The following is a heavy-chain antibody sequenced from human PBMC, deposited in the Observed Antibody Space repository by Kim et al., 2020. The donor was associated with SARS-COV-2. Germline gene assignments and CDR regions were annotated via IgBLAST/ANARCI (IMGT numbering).Heavy chain of an antibody. J-gene: IGHJ4*02. D-gene: IGHD3-9*01. CDR1: GFMFINYA. V-gene: IGHV3-23*01. CDR3: AKDSDSIQVTGFFVFHY. Sequence: GGSLRLSCAASGFMFINYAMSWVRQAPGKGLEWVAGINGVGTRTYYADSVKGRFTISRDNSKNTLYLQMNSLRAEDTAVYFCAKDSDSIQVTGFFVFHYWGQGALVTVSS. CDR2: INGVGTRT.